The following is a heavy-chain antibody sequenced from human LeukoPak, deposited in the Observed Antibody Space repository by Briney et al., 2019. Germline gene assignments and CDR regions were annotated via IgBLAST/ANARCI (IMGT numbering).Heavy chain of an antibody. D-gene: IGHD3-22*01. J-gene: IGHJ3*02. CDR1: GYTFTSYG. CDR2: ISAYNGNT. CDR3: ARATDYYDSSGPRGAFDI. Sequence: ASVKVSCKASGYTFTSYGISWVRQAPGQGLEWMGWISAYNGNTNYAQKLQGRVTMTRDTSTSTVYMELSSLRSEDTAVYYCARATDYYDSSGPRGAFDIWGQGTMVTVSS. V-gene: IGHV1-18*01.